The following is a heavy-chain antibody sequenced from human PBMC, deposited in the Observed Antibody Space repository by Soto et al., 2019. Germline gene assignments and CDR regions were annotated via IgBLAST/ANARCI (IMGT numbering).Heavy chain of an antibody. CDR3: ARAASGYRNFDY. D-gene: IGHD3-22*01. J-gene: IGHJ4*02. V-gene: IGHV3-23*01. CDR2: ISSSGDST. CDR1: GFTFSSYV. Sequence: GGSLRLSCAASGFTFSSYVMTWVRQAPGKGLEWVSAISSSGDSTYFADSVKGRVTISRDNSRNTLYLQMSSRRAEDTAVYSCARAASGYRNFDYWGQGALVTVSS.